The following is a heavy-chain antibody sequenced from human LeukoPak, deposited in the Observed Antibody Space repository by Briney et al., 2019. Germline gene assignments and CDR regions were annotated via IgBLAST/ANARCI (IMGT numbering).Heavy chain of an antibody. D-gene: IGHD3-10*01. CDR2: TKQDGSEK. V-gene: IGHV3-7*01. Sequence: PGGSLRLSCAASGFTFRSYWMSWVRQAPGKGLEWVANTKQDGSEKYYVDSVKGRFTISRDNARNSLYLQMNSLRVEDTAMYYCARGAYYYNSGDAFDVWGQGTMVTVSS. J-gene: IGHJ3*01. CDR3: ARGAYYYNSGDAFDV. CDR1: GFTFRSYW.